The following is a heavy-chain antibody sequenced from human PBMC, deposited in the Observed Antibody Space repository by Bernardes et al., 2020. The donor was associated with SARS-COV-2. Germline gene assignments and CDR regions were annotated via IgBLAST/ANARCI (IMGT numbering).Heavy chain of an antibody. D-gene: IGHD3-10*01. V-gene: IGHV3-7*03. CDR3: AKGTVDFVSSGIDS. CDR2: IKRDGSET. Sequence: GGSLRLSCAGSGFVFSDDCVTWVRQAPGKGLEWVANIKRDGSETYYVDSVKGRFTISRDNAKNLVFLQMNSLRPEDTALYYCAKGTVDFVSSGIDSWGQGTQVSVSS. J-gene: IGHJ4*02. CDR1: GFVFSDDC.